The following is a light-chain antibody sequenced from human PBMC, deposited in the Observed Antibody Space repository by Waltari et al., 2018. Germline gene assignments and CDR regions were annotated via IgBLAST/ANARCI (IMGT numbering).Light chain of an antibody. CDR2: EAS. J-gene: IGKJ5*01. V-gene: IGKV3-11*01. CDR1: QSVSRS. CDR3: QQRSNWPPVT. Sequence: EIVLTQSPATLSLSPGERATLSCRASQSVSRSLAWYQHKPGQAPRLLSYEASNRATGIPAMFSGSGSGTDFTLTISSLEPEDFAVYYCQQRSNWPPVTFGQGTRLEIK.